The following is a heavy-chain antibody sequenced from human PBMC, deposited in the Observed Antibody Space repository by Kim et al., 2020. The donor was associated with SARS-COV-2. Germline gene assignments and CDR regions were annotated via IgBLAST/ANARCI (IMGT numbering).Heavy chain of an antibody. D-gene: IGHD3-10*01. CDR3: ARDEGSGSYF. V-gene: IGHV3-53*04. J-gene: IGHJ4*02. Sequence: STYAADAVKGRITISRHNTKNTLYHQMNSLVAEDTAVYYWARDEGSGSYFWGQGTLVTVSS. CDR2: ST.